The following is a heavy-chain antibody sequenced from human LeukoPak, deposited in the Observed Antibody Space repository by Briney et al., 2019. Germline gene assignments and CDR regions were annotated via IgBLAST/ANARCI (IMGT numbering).Heavy chain of an antibody. CDR1: GFTFDDYA. CDR2: ISWNSGSI. D-gene: IGHD6-19*01. J-gene: IGHJ4*02. Sequence: GGSLRLSCAASGFTFDDYAMHWVRQAPGKGLEWVSGISWNSGSIGYADSVKGRFTISRDNAKNSLYLQMNSLRAEDTALYYCAKDSTFIAVAGLDYWGQGTLVTVSS. CDR3: AKDSTFIAVAGLDY. V-gene: IGHV3-9*01.